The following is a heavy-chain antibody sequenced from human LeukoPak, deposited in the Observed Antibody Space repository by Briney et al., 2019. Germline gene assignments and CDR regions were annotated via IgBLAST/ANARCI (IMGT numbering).Heavy chain of an antibody. D-gene: IGHD6-19*01. V-gene: IGHV1-18*04. CDR2: ISAYNGNT. CDR1: GYTFTSYG. CDR3: ARDQAVAGKRGVYNWFDP. Sequence: GASVKVSCKASGYTFTSYGISWVRQAPGQGLEWMGWISAYNGNTNYAQKLQGRVTMTTDPSTSTAYMELRSLRSDDTAVNYCARDQAVAGKRGVYNWFDPWGQGTLVTVSS. J-gene: IGHJ5*02.